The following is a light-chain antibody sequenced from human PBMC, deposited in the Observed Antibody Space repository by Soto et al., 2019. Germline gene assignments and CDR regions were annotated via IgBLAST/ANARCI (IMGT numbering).Light chain of an antibody. Sequence: QSALTQPASVSGSPGQSITISCTGTSSDVGGYKYVSWYQQHPGKVPKLMIYDVSSRPSGVSNRFSGSKSGNTASLNISGLQAEYEADYYCSSYTSSSLVVFGGGTKLTVL. CDR3: SSYTSSSLVV. J-gene: IGLJ2*01. V-gene: IGLV2-14*03. CDR1: SSDVGGYKY. CDR2: DVS.